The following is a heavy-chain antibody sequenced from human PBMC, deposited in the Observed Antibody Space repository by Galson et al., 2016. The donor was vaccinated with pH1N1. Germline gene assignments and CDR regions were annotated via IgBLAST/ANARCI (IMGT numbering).Heavy chain of an antibody. V-gene: IGHV1-69*13. Sequence: SVKVSCKASGGTFSSFGISWVRQAPGQGLEWMGGIIGMFAKTNYAQKFQGRVTITADELTSTAYMDLSSLTSEDTAVYYCARSPGYMVTALDNWGYGTLVTVSS. CDR3: ARSPGYMVTALDN. J-gene: IGHJ4*01. CDR2: IIGMFAKT. CDR1: GGTFSSFG. D-gene: IGHD2-21*02.